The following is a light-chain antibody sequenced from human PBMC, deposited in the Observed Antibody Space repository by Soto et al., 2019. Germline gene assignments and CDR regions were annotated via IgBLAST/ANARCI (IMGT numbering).Light chain of an antibody. CDR1: QSVNSNY. CDR2: GAS. J-gene: IGKJ5*01. Sequence: EIVLSQSAGTLSLSPGERATLSCRASQSVNSNYLAWYQQKPGQAPRLLIYGASSRATGIPDRFSGSGSGTDFTLTISRLEPEDFAVYYCQHYVSSPITFGQGTRLAIK. V-gene: IGKV3-20*01. CDR3: QHYVSSPIT.